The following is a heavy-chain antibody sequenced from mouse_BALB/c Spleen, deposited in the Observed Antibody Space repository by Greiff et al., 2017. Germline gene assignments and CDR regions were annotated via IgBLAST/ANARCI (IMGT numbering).Heavy chain of an antibody. CDR2: ISYSGST. CDR3: ASLDYYGSSSFAY. D-gene: IGHD1-1*01. Sequence: EVKVVESGPSLVKPSQTLSLTCSVTGDSITSGYWNWIRKFPGNKLEYMGYISYSGSTYYNPSLKSRISITRDTSKNQYYLQLNSVTTEDTATYYCASLDYYGSSSFAYWGQGTLVTVSA. V-gene: IGHV3-8*02. CDR1: GDSITSGY. J-gene: IGHJ3*01.